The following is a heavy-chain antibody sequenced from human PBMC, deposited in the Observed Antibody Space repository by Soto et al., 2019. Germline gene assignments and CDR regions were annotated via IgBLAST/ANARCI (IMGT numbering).Heavy chain of an antibody. CDR3: AKEWDAAAGTWSWFDP. V-gene: IGHV3-23*01. Sequence: GGSLRLPCAASGFTFSSYAMSWVRQAPGKGLEGGSAISGSGGSTYYTDSVKGRFTIPRDNPKNTLYLQMYSLRAEDTAVYYCAKEWDAAAGTWSWFDPWGQGTLVTVSS. CDR1: GFTFSSYA. J-gene: IGHJ5*02. CDR2: ISGSGGST. D-gene: IGHD6-13*01.